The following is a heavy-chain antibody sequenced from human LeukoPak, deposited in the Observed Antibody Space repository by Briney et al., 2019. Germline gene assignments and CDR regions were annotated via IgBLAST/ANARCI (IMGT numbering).Heavy chain of an antibody. CDR2: IRYDGSNK. V-gene: IGHV3-30*02. Sequence: PGGSLRLSCAASGFTFSSYGMHWVRQAPGKGLEWVAFIRYDGSNKYYADSVKGRFTISRDNPKNTLYLQMNSLRAEDTAVYYCAKDIIVGATSNWFDPWGQGTLVTVSS. CDR3: AKDIIVGATSNWFDP. CDR1: GFTFSSYG. D-gene: IGHD1-26*01. J-gene: IGHJ5*02.